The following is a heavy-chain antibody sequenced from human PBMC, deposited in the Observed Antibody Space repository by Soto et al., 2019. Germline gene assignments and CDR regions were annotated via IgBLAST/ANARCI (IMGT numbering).Heavy chain of an antibody. CDR1: GGTFSSYT. CDR3: GRFRGSYGMDG. D-gene: IGHD3-10*01. J-gene: IGHJ6*02. Sequence: QVQLVQSGAEVKKPGSSVKVSCKASGGTFSSYTISWVRQAPGQGLEWMGRIIPILGIANYAQKFQGRVTITADKSTSTADMELSSLRSEDTAVYYCGRFRGSYGMDGWGQGTTVTVSS. V-gene: IGHV1-69*02. CDR2: IIPILGIA.